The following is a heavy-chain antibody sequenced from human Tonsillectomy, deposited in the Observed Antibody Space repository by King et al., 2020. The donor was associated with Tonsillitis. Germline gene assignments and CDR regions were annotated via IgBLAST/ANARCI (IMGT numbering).Heavy chain of an antibody. CDR1: GFTFTTYD. D-gene: IGHD7-27*01. Sequence: VQLVESGGGLVKPGGSLRLSCVASGFTFTTYDMDWVRQAPGKGLEWGSSIDTSGCLISYANSVEGRFTITRNNAKNSLYLQMNTLRVQDTAVYYCARDPNWGSGYWGRGALVTVSS. V-gene: IGHV3-21*06. CDR2: IDTSGCLI. CDR3: ARDPNWGSGY. J-gene: IGHJ4*02.